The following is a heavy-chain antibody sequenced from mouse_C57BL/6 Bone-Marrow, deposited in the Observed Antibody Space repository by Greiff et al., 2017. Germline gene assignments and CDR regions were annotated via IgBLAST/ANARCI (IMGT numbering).Heavy chain of an antibody. D-gene: IGHD2-3*01. CDR3: ARGVGWLLPLYYAMDY. J-gene: IGHJ4*01. V-gene: IGHV1-81*01. Sequence: QVQLQQSGAELARPGASVKLSCKASGYTFTSYGISWVKQRTGQGLEWIGEIYPRSGNTYYNEKFKGKATLTADKSSSTAYMELRSLSSEDSAVYCCARGVGWLLPLYYAMDYWGQGTSVTVSS. CDR2: IYPRSGNT. CDR1: GYTFTSYG.